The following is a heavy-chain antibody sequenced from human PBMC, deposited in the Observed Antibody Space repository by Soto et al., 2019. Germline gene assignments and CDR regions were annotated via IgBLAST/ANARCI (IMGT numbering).Heavy chain of an antibody. CDR1: GFTFSDYY. J-gene: IGHJ5*02. V-gene: IGHV3-11*01. CDR2: ISSSGSTI. Sequence: PGGSLRLSYAASGFTFSDYYMSWIRQAPGKGLEWVSYISSSGSTIYYADSVKGRFTISRDNAKNSLYLQMNSLRAEDTAVYYCARSYDFWSGKSSPWFGPWGQGTLVTVSS. D-gene: IGHD3-3*01. CDR3: ARSYDFWSGKSSPWFGP.